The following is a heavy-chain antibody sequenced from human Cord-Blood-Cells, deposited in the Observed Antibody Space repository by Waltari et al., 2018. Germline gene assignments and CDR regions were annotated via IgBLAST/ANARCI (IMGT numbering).Heavy chain of an antibody. D-gene: IGHD6-13*01. Sequence: QLQLQESGPGLVKPSETLSLTCTVSGGSISSSSYYWGWIRQPPGKGLEWIGSIYYSGSTYCNPSLKSRVTISVDTSKNQCSLKLSSVTAADTAVYYCARLGDSSSWPVPFDYWGQGTLVTVSS. V-gene: IGHV4-39*01. J-gene: IGHJ4*02. CDR2: IYYSGST. CDR3: ARLGDSSSWPVPFDY. CDR1: GGSISSSSYY.